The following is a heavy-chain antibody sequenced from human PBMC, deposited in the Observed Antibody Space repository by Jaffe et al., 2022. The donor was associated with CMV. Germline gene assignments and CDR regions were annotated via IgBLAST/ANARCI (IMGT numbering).Heavy chain of an antibody. CDR3: ARHLFSFYADDSAYHQFDP. CDR2: IYYSRAT. Sequence: QVQLQESGPGLVKPSETLSLTCTVSGGSVRSGPYFWGWIRQPPGKGLEWIGSIYYSRATYYNPSLKSRVTISIDTSNNRFSLSLKSVTAADTAVYYCARHLFSFYADDSAYHQFDPWGQGTQVTVSS. V-gene: IGHV4-39*01. J-gene: IGHJ5*02. D-gene: IGHD3-22*01. CDR1: GGSVRSGPYF.